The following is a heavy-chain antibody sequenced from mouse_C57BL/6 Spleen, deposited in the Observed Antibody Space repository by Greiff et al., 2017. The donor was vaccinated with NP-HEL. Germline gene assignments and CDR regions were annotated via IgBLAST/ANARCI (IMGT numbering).Heavy chain of an antibody. V-gene: IGHV1-50*01. CDR3: ARDWDRRYFDV. CDR1: GYTFTSYW. CDR2: IDPSDSYT. D-gene: IGHD4-1*01. Sequence: QVQLQQPGAELVKPGASVKLSCKASGYTFTSYWMQWVKQRPGQGLEWIGEIDPSDSYTNYNQKFKGKATLTVDTSSSTAYMQLSSLTSEDSAVYYCARDWDRRYFDVWGTGTTVTVSS. J-gene: IGHJ1*03.